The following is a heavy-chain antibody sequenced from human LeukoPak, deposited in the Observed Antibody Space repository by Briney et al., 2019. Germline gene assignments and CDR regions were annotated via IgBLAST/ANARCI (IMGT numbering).Heavy chain of an antibody. CDR3: ARAPGSGSYPFDY. J-gene: IGHJ4*02. CDR1: GYTFTGYY. Sequence: GASVKVSCKASGYTFTGYYMHWVRQAPGQGLEWMGWINPNSGGTNYAQKFQGRVTMTRDTSISTAHMELSRLRSDDTAVYYCARAPGSGSYPFDYWGQGTLVTVSS. CDR2: INPNSGGT. V-gene: IGHV1-2*02. D-gene: IGHD3-10*01.